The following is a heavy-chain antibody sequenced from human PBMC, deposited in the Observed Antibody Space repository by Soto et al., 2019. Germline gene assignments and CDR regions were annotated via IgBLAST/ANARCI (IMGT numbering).Heavy chain of an antibody. Sequence: VGSLRLSCAVSGFTFSSYGMHWVRQAPGKGLEWVAVISYDGSNKYYADSVKGRFTISRDNSKNTLYLQMNSLRAEDTAVYYCANARHHDSSGSLRGYWGQGTLVTVSS. CDR1: GFTFSSYG. D-gene: IGHD3-22*01. CDR3: ANARHHDSSGSLRGY. V-gene: IGHV3-30*18. CDR2: ISYDGSNK. J-gene: IGHJ4*02.